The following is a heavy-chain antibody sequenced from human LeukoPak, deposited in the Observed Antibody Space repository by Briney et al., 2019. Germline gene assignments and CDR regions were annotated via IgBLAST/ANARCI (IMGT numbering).Heavy chain of an antibody. CDR1: GGSISSSSYY. CDR3: ARQLGYCSSTSCYADKVDY. V-gene: IGHV4-39*01. D-gene: IGHD2-2*01. CDR2: IYYSGST. Sequence: PSETLSLTCTVSGGSISSSSYYWGWIRQPPGKGLEWIGSIYYSGSTYYNPSLKSRVTISVDTSKNQFSLKLSSVTAADTAVYHCARQLGYCSSTSCYADKVDYWGQGTLVTVSS. J-gene: IGHJ4*02.